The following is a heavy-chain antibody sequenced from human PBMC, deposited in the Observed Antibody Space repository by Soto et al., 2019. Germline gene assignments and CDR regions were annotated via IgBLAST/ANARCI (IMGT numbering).Heavy chain of an antibody. V-gene: IGHV3-30-3*01. D-gene: IGHD3-22*01. J-gene: IGHJ4*02. CDR1: GFTFSSYA. CDR3: ARNYDSSGYSLDY. Sequence: GGSLRLSCAASGFTFSSYAMHWVRQAPGKGLEWVAVISYDGSNKYYADSVKGRFTISRDNSKNTLYLQMNSLRAEDTAVYYCARNYDSSGYSLDYWGQGTLVTVSS. CDR2: ISYDGSNK.